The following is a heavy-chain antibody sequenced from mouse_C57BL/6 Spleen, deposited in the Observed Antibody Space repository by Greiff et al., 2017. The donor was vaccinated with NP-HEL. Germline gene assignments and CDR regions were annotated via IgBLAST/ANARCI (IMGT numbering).Heavy chain of an antibody. V-gene: IGHV1-42*01. D-gene: IGHD2-14*01. J-gene: IGHJ2*01. CDR2: INPSTGGT. CDR1: GYSFTGYY. Sequence: EVQLQESGPELVKPGASVKISCKASGYSFTGYYMNWVKQSPEKSLEWIGEINPSTGGTTYNQKFKAKATLTVDKSSSTAYMQLKSLTSEDSAVYYCARSGYDGRTGNYWGQGTTLTVSS. CDR3: ARSGYDGRTGNY.